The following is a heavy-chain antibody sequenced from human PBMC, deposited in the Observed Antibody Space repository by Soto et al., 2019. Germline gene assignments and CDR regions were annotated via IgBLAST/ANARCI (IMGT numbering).Heavy chain of an antibody. D-gene: IGHD3-22*01. CDR2: IIAYNGNT. V-gene: IGHV1-18*01. Sequence: GASVKVSCKASGYTFTSYGISWVRQAPGQGLEWMGWIIAYNGNTNYAQKLQGRVTMTAGTSTSTAYMEPSSLRSEDTAVYYCAITMTNYYYYGMDVWGQGTTVTVSS. CDR3: AITMTNYYYYGMDV. CDR1: GYTFTSYG. J-gene: IGHJ6*02.